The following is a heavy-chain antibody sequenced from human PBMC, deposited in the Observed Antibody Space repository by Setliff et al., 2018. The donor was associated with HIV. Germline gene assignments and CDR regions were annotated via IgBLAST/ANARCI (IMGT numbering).Heavy chain of an antibody. D-gene: IGHD2-8*01. CDR1: GYSLSTYA. CDR3: VRLTADRTNYYYYMDV. J-gene: IGHJ6*03. CDR2: IDSNNGNR. V-gene: IGHV1-18*01. Sequence: ASVKVSCKASGYSLSTYAISWVRQAPGQGLEWMGWIDSNNGNRNFAQKFRCRVTMTTDISTNTAYMEVRSLSFDDTAVYYCVRLTADRTNYYYYMDVWGKGTTVTVSS.